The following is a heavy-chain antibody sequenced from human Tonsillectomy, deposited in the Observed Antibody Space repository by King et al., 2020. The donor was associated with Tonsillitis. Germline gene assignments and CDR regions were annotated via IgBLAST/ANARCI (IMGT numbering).Heavy chain of an antibody. CDR3: ARDAWGWDYFDS. D-gene: IGHD6-19*01. CDR1: GGSISSYY. J-gene: IGHJ4*02. V-gene: IGHV4-59*01. CDR2: IYYTGST. Sequence: VQLQESGPGLVKPSETLSLTCTVSGGSISSYYWSWIRQPPGKGLEWIGYIYYTGSTNYNPSLRSRVTISVDTSKNQFSLKLSSVTAADTAVYYCARDAWGWDYFDSWGQGTLVTVSS.